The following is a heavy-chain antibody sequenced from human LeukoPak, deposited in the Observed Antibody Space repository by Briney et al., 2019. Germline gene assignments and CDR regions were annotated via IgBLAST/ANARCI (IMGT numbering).Heavy chain of an antibody. CDR3: ARDGYSGNDGL. CDR2: IYYSGAT. D-gene: IGHD5-12*01. V-gene: IGHV4-39*07. CDR1: GGSISRSNYY. Sequence: SETLSLTCSVSGGSISRSNYYWDWIRQPPGKGLEWIGSIYYSGATNYNPSLKSRVTISVDTSKNQFSLKLSSVTAADTAVYYCARDGYSGNDGLWGQGSLVTVSS. J-gene: IGHJ4*02.